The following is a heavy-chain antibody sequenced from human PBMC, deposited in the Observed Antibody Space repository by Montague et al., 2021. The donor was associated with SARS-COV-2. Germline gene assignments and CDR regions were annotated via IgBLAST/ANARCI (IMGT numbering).Heavy chain of an antibody. V-gene: IGHV3-21*01. CDR2: ISSESAYI. J-gene: IGHJ6*02. CDR1: GFTFSSIS. D-gene: IGHD2-15*01. Sequence: SLRLSCAASGFTFSSISMNWVRQAPGKRLEWVSSISSESAYIVYAESVRGRFTISRDNAQNLLYLQMNSLRAEDPAVYYCARFETSKFYSSGMDVWGQGTTVTVSS. CDR3: ARFETSKFYSSGMDV.